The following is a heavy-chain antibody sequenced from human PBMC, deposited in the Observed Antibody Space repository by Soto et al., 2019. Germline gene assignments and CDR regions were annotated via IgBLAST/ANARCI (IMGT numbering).Heavy chain of an antibody. Sequence: PXGSLRLSCAASGVTVSSNYMSWVRQAPGKGLEWVSVIYSGGSTYYADSVKGRFTISRDNSKNTLYLQMNSLRAEDTAVYYCARDKKVTTDYYYGMDVWGQGTTVTVSS. J-gene: IGHJ6*02. CDR3: ARDKKVTTDYYYGMDV. CDR1: GVTVSSNY. D-gene: IGHD4-4*01. V-gene: IGHV3-53*01. CDR2: IYSGGST.